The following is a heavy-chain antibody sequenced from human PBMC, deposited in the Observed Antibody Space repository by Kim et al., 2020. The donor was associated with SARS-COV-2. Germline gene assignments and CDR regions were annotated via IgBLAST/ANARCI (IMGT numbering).Heavy chain of an antibody. V-gene: IGHV4-39*01. CDR3: ARRSDDILTGYNY. CDR2: IYYSGST. D-gene: IGHD3-9*01. CDR1: GGSISSSSYY. Sequence: SETLSLTCTVSGGSISSSSYYWGWIRQPPGKGLEWIGSIYYSGSTYYNPSLKSRVTISVDTSKNQFSLKLSSVTAADTAVYYCARRSDDILTGYNYWGQG. J-gene: IGHJ4*02.